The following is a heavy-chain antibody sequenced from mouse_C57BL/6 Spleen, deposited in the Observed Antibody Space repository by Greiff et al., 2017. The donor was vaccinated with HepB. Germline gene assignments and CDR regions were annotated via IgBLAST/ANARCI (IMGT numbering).Heavy chain of an antibody. CDR2: INPSTGGT. D-gene: IGHD4-1*01. CDR1: GYSFTGYY. CDR3: ASIPWGAMDY. V-gene: IGHV1-42*01. J-gene: IGHJ4*01. Sequence: VQLQQSGPELVKPGASVKISCKASGYSFTGYYMNWVKQSPEKSLEWIGEINPSTGGTTYNQKFKAKATLTVDKSSSTAYMQLKSVTSEDSAVYYCASIPWGAMDYWGQGTSVTVSS.